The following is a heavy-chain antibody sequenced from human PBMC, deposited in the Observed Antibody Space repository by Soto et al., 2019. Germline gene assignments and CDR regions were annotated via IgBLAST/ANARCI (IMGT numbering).Heavy chain of an antibody. CDR3: AKDRVGAAAGHYYYYNGMDV. CDR2: ISYDGSNK. CDR1: GFTFSSYG. D-gene: IGHD6-13*01. J-gene: IGHJ6*02. Sequence: PGGSLRLSCAASGFTFSSYGMHWVRQAPGKGLEWVAVISYDGSNKYYADSVKGRFTISRDNSKNTLYLQMNSLRAEDTAVYYCAKDRVGAAAGHYYYYNGMDVWGQGTTVAVS. V-gene: IGHV3-30*18.